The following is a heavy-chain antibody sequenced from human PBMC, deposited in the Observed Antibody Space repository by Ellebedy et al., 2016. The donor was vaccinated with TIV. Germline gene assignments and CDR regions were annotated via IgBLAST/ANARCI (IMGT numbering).Heavy chain of an antibody. CDR2: ISAYNGNT. D-gene: IGHD6-13*01. CDR1: SYTFTSYG. CDR3: ARSPPWGAAAGTFDY. J-gene: IGHJ4*02. V-gene: IGHV1-18*01. Sequence: ASVKVSXKASSYTFTSYGISWVRQAPGQGLEWMGWISAYNGNTNYAQKLQGRVTMTTDTSTSTAYMELRSLRSDDTAVYYCARSPPWGAAAGTFDYWGQGTLVTVSS.